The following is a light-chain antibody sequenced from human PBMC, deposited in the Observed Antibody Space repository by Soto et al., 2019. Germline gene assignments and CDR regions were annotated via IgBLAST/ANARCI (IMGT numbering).Light chain of an antibody. J-gene: IGKJ1*01. CDR3: QQYNTWLRT. Sequence: EVVMTQSPATLSVSPGERVTLSCRASQSINAHLAWYQQKPGQAPRLLIHGASTRATGIPARFSGSGYGTEFILTISSLQTEGFAMYYCQQYNTWLRTFGQGTNVE. CDR2: GAS. V-gene: IGKV3-15*01. CDR1: QSINAH.